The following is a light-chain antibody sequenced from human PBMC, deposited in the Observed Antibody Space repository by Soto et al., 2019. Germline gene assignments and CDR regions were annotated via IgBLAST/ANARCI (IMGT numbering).Light chain of an antibody. Sequence: EIVMTQSPVTLSVSPGERVTLSCRASQSVSSNLAWCQQKPGQAPSRLIYGAFPRATGIPARFSGSGSGTGFTPTISRLEPEDFPVYYCQQYGSSPFTFGPVTKVDIK. J-gene: IGKJ3*01. CDR1: QSVSSN. CDR2: GAF. CDR3: QQYGSSPFT. V-gene: IGKV3-20*01.